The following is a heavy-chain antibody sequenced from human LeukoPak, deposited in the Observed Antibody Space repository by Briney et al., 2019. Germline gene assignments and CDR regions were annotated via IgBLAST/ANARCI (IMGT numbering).Heavy chain of an antibody. CDR1: GFTFSSYR. V-gene: IGHV3-21*01. Sequence: PGGSLRLSCAASGFTFSSYRMNWVRQAPGKGLEWVSSISSSSSYIYYADSVKGRFTISRDNAKNSLYLQMNSLRAEDTAVYYCARDSEPDCWSGYYCLDYWGQGTLVTVSS. CDR2: ISSSSSYI. D-gene: IGHD3-3*01. J-gene: IGHJ4*02. CDR3: ARDSEPDCWSGYYCLDY.